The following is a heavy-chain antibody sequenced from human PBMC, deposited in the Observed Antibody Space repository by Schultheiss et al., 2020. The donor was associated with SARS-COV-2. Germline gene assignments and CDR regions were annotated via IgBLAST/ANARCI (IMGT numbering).Heavy chain of an antibody. CDR1: GFTFSSYE. D-gene: IGHD4-17*01. J-gene: IGHJ4*02. CDR2: ISSSGSTI. V-gene: IGHV3-48*03. Sequence: GGSLRLSCAASGFTFSSYEMNWVRQAPGKGLEWVSYISSSGSTIYYADSVKGRFTISRDNSKNTLYLQMNSLRAEDTAVYYCAKDPDYGDYATYYFDYWGQGTLVTVSS. CDR3: AKDPDYGDYATYYFDY.